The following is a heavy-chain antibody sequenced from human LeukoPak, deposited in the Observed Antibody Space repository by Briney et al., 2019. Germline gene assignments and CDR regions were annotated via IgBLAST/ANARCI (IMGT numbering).Heavy chain of an antibody. CDR3: ARDWDNYFDF. V-gene: IGHV3-30*03. CDR2: ISYDGNNK. Sequence: GGSLRLSCAASGFTFSSYGMHWVRQAPGKGLEWVTFISYDGNNKYYADSVKGRFAISRDNSKNTLYLQMNSLRAEDTAVYYCARDWDNYFDFWGQGTLVTVSS. J-gene: IGHJ4*02. D-gene: IGHD1-26*01. CDR1: GFTFSSYG.